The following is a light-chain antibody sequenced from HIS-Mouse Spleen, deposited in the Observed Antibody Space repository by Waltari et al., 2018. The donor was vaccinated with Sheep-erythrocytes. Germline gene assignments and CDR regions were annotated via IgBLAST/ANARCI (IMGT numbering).Light chain of an antibody. CDR2: YKSDSDK. CDR3: SSYAGSNNWV. Sequence: QAVLTQPSSLSASPGASASLTCTLRSGINVGTYRIYWYQQKPGSPPQYLLRYKSDSDKQQGSGVPSRFSGSKDASANAGILLISGLQSEDEADYYCSSYAGSNNWVFGRDQADRP. J-gene: IGLJ3*02. CDR1: SGINVGTYR. V-gene: IGLV5-45*03.